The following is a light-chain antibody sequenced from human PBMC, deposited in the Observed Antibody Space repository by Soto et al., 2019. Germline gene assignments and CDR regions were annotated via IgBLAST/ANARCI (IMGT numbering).Light chain of an antibody. CDR2: KAS. Sequence: DIPMTQSPSTLSASVGDRVTITCRASQSISSWLAWYQQKPGKAPKLLIYKASSLESGVPSRFSGSGSGTEFTLTISSLQPDDFATYYCQQYNSYPWMFGQGTKVEIK. CDR1: QSISSW. CDR3: QQYNSYPWM. V-gene: IGKV1-5*03. J-gene: IGKJ1*01.